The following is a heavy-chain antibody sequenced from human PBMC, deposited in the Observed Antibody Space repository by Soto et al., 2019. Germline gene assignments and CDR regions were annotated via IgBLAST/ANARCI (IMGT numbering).Heavy chain of an antibody. V-gene: IGHV3-23*01. Sequence: TGGSKIVSSEAAKLHNRDYARTWVSQAQGKGLEWVASISGSGDNTYYADSVKGRFAISRDNPKSTLYLQMNSLRGDDAAIYYCATDPNFYDDSAYFTFRWFDNWGQGTQVTVSS. CDR2: ISGSGDNT. J-gene: IGHJ4*02. D-gene: IGHD3-22*01. CDR3: ATDPNFYDDSAYFTFRWFDN. CDR1: KLHNRDYA.